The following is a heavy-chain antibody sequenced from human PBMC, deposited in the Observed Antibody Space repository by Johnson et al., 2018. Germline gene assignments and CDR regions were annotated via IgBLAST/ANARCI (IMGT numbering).Heavy chain of an antibody. J-gene: IGHJ5*02. D-gene: IGHD6-13*01. CDR3: TTQESSRRQGDWFDP. V-gene: IGHV3-15*07. CDR2: IKSKTDGGTT. Sequence: VQLVQSGGGLVQPGGSLRLSCAASGFTFSNAWMNWVRQAPGKGLEWVGRIKSKTDGGTTDYAAPVKGRFTISRDDSKNTLYLQMNSLKTEDTAVYYCTTQESSRRQGDWFDPWGQGTLVTVSS. CDR1: GFTFSNAW.